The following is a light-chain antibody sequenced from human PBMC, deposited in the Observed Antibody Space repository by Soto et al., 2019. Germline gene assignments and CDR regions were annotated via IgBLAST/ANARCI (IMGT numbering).Light chain of an antibody. CDR1: QSVSSTY. V-gene: IGKV3-20*01. J-gene: IGKJ2*01. Sequence: EIVLTQSPGTLSLSPGERATLSCRAIQSVSSTYLAWYQQKPGHAPRLLIYGASIRSTGIPDRFSGSGSGTDFTLAISRLEPEDFAVYYCQQVGSSPTTFGQGTELEIK. CDR2: GAS. CDR3: QQVGSSPTT.